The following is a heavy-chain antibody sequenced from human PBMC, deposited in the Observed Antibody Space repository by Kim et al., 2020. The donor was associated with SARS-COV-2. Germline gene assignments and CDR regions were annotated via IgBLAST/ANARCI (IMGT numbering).Heavy chain of an antibody. V-gene: IGHV4-34*01. J-gene: IGHJ4*02. Sequence: NYTPALKSRVTISVDTSKNQFSLKLSSVTAADTAVYYCASGRGYRAVIDYWGQGTLVTVSS. D-gene: IGHD3-22*01. CDR3: ASGRGYRAVIDY.